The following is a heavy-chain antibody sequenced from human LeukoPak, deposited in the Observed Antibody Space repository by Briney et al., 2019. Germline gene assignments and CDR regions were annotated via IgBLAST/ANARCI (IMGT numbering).Heavy chain of an antibody. CDR3: ARRRDFIDY. D-gene: IGHD3/OR15-3a*01. V-gene: IGHV3-11*01. Sequence: PGGSLRLSYAASGFTLSDYYMSWIRQAPGKGLEWVSYSSSSGSTIYYADSVKGRFAISRDNAKNSLYLQMNSLRAEDTAVYYCARRRDFIDYWGQGTLVTVSS. CDR1: GFTLSDYY. CDR2: SSSSGSTI. J-gene: IGHJ4*02.